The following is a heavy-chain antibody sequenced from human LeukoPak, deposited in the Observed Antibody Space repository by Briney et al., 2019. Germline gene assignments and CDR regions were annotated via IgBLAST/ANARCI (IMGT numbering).Heavy chain of an antibody. D-gene: IGHD1-14*01. CDR3: ARDLNREDFDY. J-gene: IGHJ4*02. CDR1: GFGFSSYD. CDR2: IWLDGSAT. Sequence: GKSLRLSCAASGFGFSSYDMHWVRQAPGKGLEWVAIIWLDGSATYYGDSVKGRFTISRDSSNNTLYLQMNSLRVEDTAVYYCARDLNREDFDYWGQGTLVVVSS. V-gene: IGHV3-33*01.